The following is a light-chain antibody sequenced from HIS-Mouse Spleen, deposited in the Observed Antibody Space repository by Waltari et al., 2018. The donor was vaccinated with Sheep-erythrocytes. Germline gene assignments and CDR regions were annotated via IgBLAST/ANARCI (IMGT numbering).Light chain of an antibody. J-gene: IGKJ3*01. Sequence: EIVLTQSPATLSLSPGERATLSCRASQSVSSYLAWYQQKPGQAPRLLIYDASNRATGIPARFRGSGSGTDFTLTISSLEPEDFAVYYCQQRSNWPPGFGPGTKVDIK. CDR3: QQRSNWPPG. CDR1: QSVSSY. CDR2: DAS. V-gene: IGKV3-11*01.